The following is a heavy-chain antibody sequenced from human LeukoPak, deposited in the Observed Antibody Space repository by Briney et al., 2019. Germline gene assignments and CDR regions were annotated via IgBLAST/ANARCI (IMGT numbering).Heavy chain of an antibody. J-gene: IGHJ4*02. D-gene: IGHD6-19*01. Sequence: SETLSLTCTVSGGSISGYYWSWIRQPPGKGLEWIGYIYYSGSTNYNPSLKSRVTISVETSKNQFSLKLSSVTAADTAVYYCARLDSSGWYNFDYWGQGTLVTVSS. V-gene: IGHV4-59*01. CDR2: IYYSGST. CDR1: GGSISGYY. CDR3: ARLDSSGWYNFDY.